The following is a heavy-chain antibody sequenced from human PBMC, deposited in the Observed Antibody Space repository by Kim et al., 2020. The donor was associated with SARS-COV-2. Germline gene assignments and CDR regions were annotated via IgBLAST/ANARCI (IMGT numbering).Heavy chain of an antibody. CDR3: ARDQGSYGYDAFDI. J-gene: IGHJ3*02. Sequence: GGSLRLSCAASGFTFSSYSMNWVRQAPGKGLEWVSSISSSSSYIYYADSVKGRFTISRDNAKNSLYLQMNSLRAEDTAVYYCARDQGSYGYDAFDIWGQGTMVTVSS. D-gene: IGHD1-26*01. V-gene: IGHV3-21*01. CDR1: GFTFSSYS. CDR2: ISSSSSYI.